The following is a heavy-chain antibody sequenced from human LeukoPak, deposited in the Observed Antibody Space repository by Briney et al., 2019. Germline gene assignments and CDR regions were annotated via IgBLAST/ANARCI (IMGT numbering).Heavy chain of an antibody. CDR3: ARDRVVGDRTGNVDV. CDR1: GDSISSGGHY. CDR2: IYYTGST. D-gene: IGHD3-3*01. J-gene: IGHJ6*02. V-gene: IGHV4-31*03. Sequence: SETLSLTCTVSGDSISSGGHYWSWIRQHPGKGLEWIGYIYYTGSTYYNPSLKNRVTISVDKSKILFSLKLSSVTAADTAIYYCARDRVVGDRTGNVDVWGQGATVTVSS.